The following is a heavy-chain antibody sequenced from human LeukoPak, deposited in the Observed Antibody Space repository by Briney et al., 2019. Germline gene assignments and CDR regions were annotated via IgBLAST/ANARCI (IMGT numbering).Heavy chain of an antibody. CDR3: ARDGEHYGMDV. V-gene: IGHV3-21*01. J-gene: IGHJ6*02. Sequence: GGSLRLSCAASRFTFSSYSMNWVRQAPGKGLEWVSSISSSSSYIYYADSVKGRFTISRDNAKNSLYLQMNSLRAEDTAVYYCARDGEHYGMDVWGQGTTVTVSS. CDR2: ISSSSSYI. D-gene: IGHD7-27*01. CDR1: RFTFSSYS.